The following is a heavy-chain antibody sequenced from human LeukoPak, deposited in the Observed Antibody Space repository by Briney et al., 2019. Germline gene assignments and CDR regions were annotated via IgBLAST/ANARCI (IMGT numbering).Heavy chain of an antibody. V-gene: IGHV3-48*01. CDR3: ARVRYCSSTSCPAYFDY. CDR2: ISSSSSSI. CDR1: GFTFSDYT. J-gene: IGHJ4*02. D-gene: IGHD2-2*01. Sequence: GGSLRLSCAASGFTFSDYTMNWVRQAPGKGLVWVSYISSSSSSIYYADSVKGRFTVSRDNAKNSLSLQMNSLRAEDTAVYYCARVRYCSSTSCPAYFDYWGQGTLVTVS.